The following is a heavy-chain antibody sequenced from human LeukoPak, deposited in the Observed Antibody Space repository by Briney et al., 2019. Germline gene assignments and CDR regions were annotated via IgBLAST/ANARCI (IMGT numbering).Heavy chain of an antibody. Sequence: GGSLGLSCAASGFTFSNYWMTWVRQAPGKGLEWVANIKQDGREKYYVDSVKGRFTISRDNAKNPLYLQMNSLRADDTAVYYCATWGGLGDYWGQGTLVTVSS. V-gene: IGHV3-7*01. D-gene: IGHD3-16*01. CDR2: IKQDGREK. CDR3: ATWGGLGDY. J-gene: IGHJ4*02. CDR1: GFTFSNYW.